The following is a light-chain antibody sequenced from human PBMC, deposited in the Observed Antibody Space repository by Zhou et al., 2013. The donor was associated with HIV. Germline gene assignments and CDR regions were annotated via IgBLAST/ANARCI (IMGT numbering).Light chain of an antibody. J-gene: IGKJ2*01. Sequence: EIVLTQSPGTLSLSPGERATLSCRASQSVSNSYLAWYQQKPGQAPRLLIYDSSNRATGIPARFSGSGSGTDFTLTISSLEPEDFAVYYCQQRNNWPPRYTFGQGTKLEIK. V-gene: IGKV3-11*01. CDR2: DSS. CDR1: QSVSNSY. CDR3: QQRNNWPPRYT.